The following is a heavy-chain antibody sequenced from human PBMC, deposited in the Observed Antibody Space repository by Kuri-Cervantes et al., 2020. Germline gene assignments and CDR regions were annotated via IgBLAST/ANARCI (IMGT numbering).Heavy chain of an antibody. CDR3: AKVQVGATLWDAFDI. D-gene: IGHD1-26*01. V-gene: IGHV3-7*01. J-gene: IGHJ3*02. Sequence: GESLKISCAASGFTFSSYWMSRVRQAPGKGLEWVANIKQDGSEKYYVDSVKGRFTISRDDSKNTLYLQMNSLRAEDTAVYYCAKVQVGATLWDAFDIWGQGTMVTVSS. CDR2: IKQDGSEK. CDR1: GFTFSSYW.